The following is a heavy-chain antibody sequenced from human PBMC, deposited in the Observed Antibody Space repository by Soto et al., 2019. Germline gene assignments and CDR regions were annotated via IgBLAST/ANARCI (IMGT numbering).Heavy chain of an antibody. Sequence: GASVKVSCKASGYTFTSYGISWARQAPGQGLEWMGWISAYNGNTNYAQKLQGRVTMTTDTSTSTAYMELRSLRSDDTAVYYCAIIPYYDSSGYYYGMDVWGQGTTVTVSS. CDR2: ISAYNGNT. V-gene: IGHV1-18*01. D-gene: IGHD3-22*01. CDR1: GYTFTSYG. CDR3: AIIPYYDSSGYYYGMDV. J-gene: IGHJ6*02.